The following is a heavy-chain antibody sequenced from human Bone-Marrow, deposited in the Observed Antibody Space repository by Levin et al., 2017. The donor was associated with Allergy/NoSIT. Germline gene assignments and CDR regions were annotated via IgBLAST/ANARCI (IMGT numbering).Heavy chain of an antibody. CDR2: IIPMFGTT. V-gene: IGHV1-69*13. CDR1: GGTFSSYA. CDR3: ARLYCGADCYVRNWFDP. Sequence: SVKVSCKASGGTFSSYAVNWVRQAPGQGLEWMGGIIPMFGTTNYAQKFHGRVTITADDFTNTVYIELSSLTSEDTAVYYCARLYCGADCYVRNWFDPWGQGTLVTVSS. D-gene: IGHD2-21*02. J-gene: IGHJ5*02.